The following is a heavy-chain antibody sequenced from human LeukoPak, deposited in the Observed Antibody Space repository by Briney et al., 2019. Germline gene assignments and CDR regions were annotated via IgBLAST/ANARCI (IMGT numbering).Heavy chain of an antibody. CDR1: GFTFSSYS. CDR3: ARTPVGGSGSYLVDY. CDR2: ISSSSSTM. Sequence: GGSLRLSCAASGFTFSSYSMNWVRQAPGKGLEWVSYISSSSSTMYYADSVKGRFTVSRDNAKNSLYLQMNSLRAEDTAVYYCARTPVGGSGSYLVDYWGQGTLVTVSS. J-gene: IGHJ4*02. V-gene: IGHV3-48*01. D-gene: IGHD3-10*01.